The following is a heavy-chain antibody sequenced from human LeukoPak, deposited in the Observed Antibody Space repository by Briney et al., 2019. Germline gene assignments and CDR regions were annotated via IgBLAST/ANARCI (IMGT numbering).Heavy chain of an antibody. Sequence: PGRSLRLSCVASGFTFSSYGMHWVRQTPGKGLEWVAVIWYDGSKKYSADSLKGRFTISRDDSKSTLYLQMNSLRADDTAVYYCARDLGTAGSSYFDYWGQGTLVTVPS. V-gene: IGHV3-33*01. J-gene: IGHJ4*02. CDR3: ARDLGTAGSSYFDY. D-gene: IGHD6-19*01. CDR2: IWYDGSKK. CDR1: GFTFSSYG.